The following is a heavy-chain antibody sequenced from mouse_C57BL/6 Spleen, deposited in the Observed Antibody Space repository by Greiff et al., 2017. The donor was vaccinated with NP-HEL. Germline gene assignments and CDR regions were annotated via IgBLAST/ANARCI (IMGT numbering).Heavy chain of an antibody. CDR3: ARGDYYYGSSYGWYFDV. J-gene: IGHJ1*03. D-gene: IGHD1-1*01. CDR1: GFTFSSYA. Sequence: DVKLVESGGGLVKHGGSLKLSCAASGFTFSSYAMSWVRQTPEKRLEWVATISDGGSYTYYPDNVKGRFTISRDNAKNNLYLQMSHLKSEDTAMYYCARGDYYYGSSYGWYFDVWGTGTTVTVSS. V-gene: IGHV5-4*03. CDR2: ISDGGSYT.